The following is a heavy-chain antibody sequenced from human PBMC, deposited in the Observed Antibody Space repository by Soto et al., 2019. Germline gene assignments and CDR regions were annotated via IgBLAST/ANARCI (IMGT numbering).Heavy chain of an antibody. V-gene: IGHV3-48*02. Sequence: GGSLRLSCAASGFTFSSYSVNWVRQAPGKGLEWVSYIGSSSTIIYYADSVKGRFTISRDNAKKLLYLQMNSLRDEDTAVYYCARGDYGDYVDYYYYRGMDVWGQGTTVIVSS. CDR3: ARGDYGDYVDYYYYRGMDV. D-gene: IGHD4-17*01. CDR1: GFTFSSYS. J-gene: IGHJ6*02. CDR2: IGSSSTII.